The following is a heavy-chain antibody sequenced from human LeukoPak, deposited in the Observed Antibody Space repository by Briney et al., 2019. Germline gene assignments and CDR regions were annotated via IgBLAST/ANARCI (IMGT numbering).Heavy chain of an antibody. CDR2: IYYRGST. J-gene: IGHJ3*02. Sequence: SETLSLTCTVSGGSISSYYWSWIRQPPGKGLEWIGYIYYRGSTNYNPSLKSRVTISVDTSKNQFSLKLSSVTAADTAVYYCARGGASGYDDAFDIWGQGTMVTVSS. V-gene: IGHV4-59*01. CDR3: ARGGASGYDDAFDI. CDR1: GGSISSYY. D-gene: IGHD5-12*01.